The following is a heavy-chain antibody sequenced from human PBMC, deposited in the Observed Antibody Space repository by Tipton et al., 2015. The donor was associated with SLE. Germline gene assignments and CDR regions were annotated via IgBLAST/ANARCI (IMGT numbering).Heavy chain of an antibody. V-gene: IGHV4-39*07. CDR1: GGSISSESYS. CDR3: ARVGTSGTAGPTDFDI. CDR2: IHYSGRT. D-gene: IGHD1-1*01. J-gene: IGHJ3*02. Sequence: TLSLTCSLSGGSISSESYSRGWIRQSPGKGLEWIGSIHYSGRTHHNPSFKSRVTISGDTSKSQFSLKLSSVTAADTGLYYCARVGTSGTAGPTDFDIWGQGTMVTVSS.